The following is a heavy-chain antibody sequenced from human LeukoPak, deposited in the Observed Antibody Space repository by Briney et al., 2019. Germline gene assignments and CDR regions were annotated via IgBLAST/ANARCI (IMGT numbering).Heavy chain of an antibody. J-gene: IGHJ6*02. Sequence: GASVKVSCKASGYTFTSYAMHWVRQAPGQRLEWMGWINAGNGNTKYSQKFQGRVTITRDTSASTAYMELSSLRSEDTAVYYCARGSGIFYGMDVWGQGTTATVSS. V-gene: IGHV1-3*01. D-gene: IGHD2-15*01. CDR3: ARGSGIFYGMDV. CDR2: INAGNGNT. CDR1: GYTFTSYA.